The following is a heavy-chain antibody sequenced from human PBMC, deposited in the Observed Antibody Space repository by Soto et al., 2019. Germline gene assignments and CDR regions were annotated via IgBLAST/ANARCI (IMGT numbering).Heavy chain of an antibody. D-gene: IGHD3-10*01. CDR1: GGSISSYY. CDR2: IYYSGST. J-gene: IGHJ6*03. CDR3: ARHRGPDYYGSGSYYKPRSAQYYYMDV. V-gene: IGHV4-59*08. Sequence: PSETLSLTCTVSGGSISSYYWSWIRQPPGKGLEWIGYIYYSGSTNYNPSLKSRVTISVDTSKNQFSLKLSSVTAADTAVYYCARHRGPDYYGSGSYYKPRSAQYYYMDVWGKGTTVTVSS.